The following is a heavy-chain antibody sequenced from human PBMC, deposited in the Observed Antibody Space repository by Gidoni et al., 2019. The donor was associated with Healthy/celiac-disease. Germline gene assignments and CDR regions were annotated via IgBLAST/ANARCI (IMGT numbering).Heavy chain of an antibody. D-gene: IGHD2-21*02. CDR3: VKDDAPGGDRVFDY. Sequence: EAQLVGSGGGLVQPGGSLSHACSACGFTFGSYAMHWVRQAPGKGLEYVSATSSRWGSSYYADAVNGRFTIFRDNSKNTLYLQMSSLRAYDTAVYYWVKDDAPGGDRVFDYWGQGTLVTVSS. J-gene: IGHJ4*02. V-gene: IGHV3-64D*06. CDR2: TSSRWGSS. CDR1: GFTFGSYA.